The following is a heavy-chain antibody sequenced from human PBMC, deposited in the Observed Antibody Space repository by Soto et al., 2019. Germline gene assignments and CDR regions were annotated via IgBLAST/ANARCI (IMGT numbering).Heavy chain of an antibody. CDR1: GFSLSSYG. J-gene: IGHJ4*02. CDR3: VRELGFSSTWPAY. Sequence: QVQLVESGGGVVQPGRSLRLSCAASGFSLSSYGMHWVRQAPGKGLEWVADSSFDGSDAHYADSVKGRFTISRDSSTLYLQMNSLRRDDTATYFCVRELGFSSTWPAYWGQGTLVTVSS. V-gene: IGHV3-30*19. CDR2: SSFDGSDA. D-gene: IGHD2-2*01.